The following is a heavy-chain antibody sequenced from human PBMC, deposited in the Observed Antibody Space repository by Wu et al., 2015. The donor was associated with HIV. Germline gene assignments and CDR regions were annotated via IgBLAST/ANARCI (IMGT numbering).Heavy chain of an antibody. Sequence: QVQLVQSGAEVKKPGASVKVSCQASGYTITTYDFNWVRQAPGQGLEWMGWMNSNNGKTGYGQKFQGRVAMTRNISTRTAYMELSGLKSEDTAVYYCATSYYGSGNYPTFYYYYAMDVWGQGTTVTVSS. CDR3: ATSYYGSGNYPTFYYYYAMDV. CDR1: GYTITTYD. D-gene: IGHD3-10*01. J-gene: IGHJ6*02. V-gene: IGHV1-8*01. CDR2: MNSNNGKT.